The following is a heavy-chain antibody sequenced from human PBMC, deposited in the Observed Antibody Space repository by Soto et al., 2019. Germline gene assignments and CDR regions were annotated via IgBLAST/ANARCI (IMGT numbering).Heavy chain of an antibody. CDR2: ISGSGGST. D-gene: IGHD6-19*01. J-gene: IGHJ4*02. CDR3: ARRTSGWYLDY. V-gene: IGHV3-23*01. CDR1: GFTFSSYA. Sequence: EVQLLESGGGLVQPGGSLRLSCAASGFTFSSYAMSWVRQAPGKGLEWVSVISGSGGSTYYADSVKGRFTISRDNSKNTLYLQMNSLRAEDTAIYYCARRTSGWYLDYWGQGTLVTVSS.